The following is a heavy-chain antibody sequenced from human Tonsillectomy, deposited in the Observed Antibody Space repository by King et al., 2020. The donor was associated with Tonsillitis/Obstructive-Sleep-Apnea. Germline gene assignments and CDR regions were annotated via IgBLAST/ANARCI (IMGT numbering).Heavy chain of an antibody. J-gene: IGHJ4*02. Sequence: VQLVESGGGVVQPGRSLRLSCAASGFTFSNYAMHWVRQAPGKGLEWVAVLSYDGSNRYYADSVKGRFTISRDNSENTVFLRMNSLRAEDTAVYYCARDFQRKQLYYFDYWGQGTLVTVSS. D-gene: IGHD6-13*01. CDR1: GFTFSNYA. CDR3: ARDFQRKQLYYFDY. CDR2: LSYDGSNR. V-gene: IGHV3-30*04.